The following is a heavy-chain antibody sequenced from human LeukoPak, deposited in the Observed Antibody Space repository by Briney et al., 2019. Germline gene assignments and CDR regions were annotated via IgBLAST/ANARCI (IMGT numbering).Heavy chain of an antibody. D-gene: IGHD5-18*01. CDR1: GDSISGYF. V-gene: IGHV4-59*12. CDR2: VHYSGAT. CDR3: ASDVDTAMAFDY. J-gene: IGHJ4*02. Sequence: SETLSLTCTVSGDSISGYFWSWIRQTPGKGLEWIGYVHYSGATNYNPSLKSRVTISVDTSKNQFSLKLSSVTAADTAVYYCASDVDTAMAFDYWGQGTLVTVSS.